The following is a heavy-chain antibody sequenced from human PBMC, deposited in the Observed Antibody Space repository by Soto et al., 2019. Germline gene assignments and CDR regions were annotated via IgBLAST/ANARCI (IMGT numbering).Heavy chain of an antibody. CDR2: IYYSGST. V-gene: IGHV4-30-4*01. D-gene: IGHD1-26*01. CDR1: GGSISSGDYY. CDR3: ARDILPTTGEEKERHYYYSGMDV. J-gene: IGHJ6*04. Sequence: SETLSLTCTVSGGSISSGDYYWSWIRQPPGKGLEWIGYIYYSGSTYYNPSLKSRVTISVDTSKNQFSLKLSSVTAADTSVYYCARDILPTTGEEKERHYYYSGMDVWGNRTTGLVSS.